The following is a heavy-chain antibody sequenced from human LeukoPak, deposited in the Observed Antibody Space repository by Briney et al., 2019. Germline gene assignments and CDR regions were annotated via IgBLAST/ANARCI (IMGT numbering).Heavy chain of an antibody. J-gene: IGHJ6*02. CDR1: GYTFTSYS. Sequence: ASVKVSCKASGYTFTSYSISWVRQAPGQGLEWMGWISAYNGNTNYAQKLQGRVTMTTDTSTSTVYMELSSLRSEDTAVYYCARSASVAGQYYYYYYGMDVWGQGTTVTVSS. D-gene: IGHD6-19*01. CDR2: ISAYNGNT. V-gene: IGHV1-18*01. CDR3: ARSASVAGQYYYYYYGMDV.